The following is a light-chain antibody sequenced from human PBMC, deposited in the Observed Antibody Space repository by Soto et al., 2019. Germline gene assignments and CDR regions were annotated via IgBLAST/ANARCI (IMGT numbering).Light chain of an antibody. CDR1: KLGGKY. J-gene: IGLJ2*01. CDR3: QAWDSSVV. CDR2: DDS. Sequence: SYELTQPPSVSVSPGQTASMTCSGDKLGGKYVCWYQQKPGQSPVLVIYDDSKRPSGIPERFSGSNSGNTATLTISGTQAMDGADYYCQAWDSSVVFGGGTKVTVL. V-gene: IGLV3-1*01.